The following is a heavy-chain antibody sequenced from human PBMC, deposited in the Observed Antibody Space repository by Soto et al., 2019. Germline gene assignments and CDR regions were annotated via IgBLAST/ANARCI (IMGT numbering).Heavy chain of an antibody. CDR1: GFTFSVFW. V-gene: IGHV3-7*01. CDR2: ISADGRET. J-gene: IGHJ4*02. Sequence: GGSLRLSCAASGFTFSVFWMNWVRQAPGKGLEWVAYISADGRETNHVDSVKGRFTISRDNAKNSPYLQMNSLRAEDTAVYYCARTPRLLDSWGQGTLVTVSS. D-gene: IGHD6-6*01. CDR3: ARTPRLLDS.